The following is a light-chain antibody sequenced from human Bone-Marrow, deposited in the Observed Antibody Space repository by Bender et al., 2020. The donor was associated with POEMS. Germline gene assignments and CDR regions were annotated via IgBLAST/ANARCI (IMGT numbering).Light chain of an antibody. CDR1: ALPKQY. CDR3: QTWDNVLTAV. CDR2: KDT. J-gene: IGLJ2*01. V-gene: IGLV3-25*03. Sequence: SYELTQPPSVSVFPGQTARITCSGDALPKQYAYWYQQKPGQAPVVLIYKDTERPSGIPDRFSASKSGTSATLTITGLQTGDEAIYYCQTWDNVLTAVFGGGTMLTVL.